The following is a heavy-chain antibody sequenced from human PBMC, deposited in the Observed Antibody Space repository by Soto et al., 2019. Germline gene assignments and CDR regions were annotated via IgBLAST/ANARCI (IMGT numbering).Heavy chain of an antibody. CDR3: ARDWGYRSGLEY. CDR2: RGPGGDDT. CDR1: GFTYNTYF. Sequence: ASVKVSCKVSGFTYNTYFRHWLRPAPAQGLEGTGKRGPGGDDTSSATKFKGSRTVHHDASTTRVVMELSSLTADDTAAYFCARDWGYRSGLEYWG. J-gene: IGHJ4*01. V-gene: IGHV1-46*02. D-gene: IGHD5-18*01.